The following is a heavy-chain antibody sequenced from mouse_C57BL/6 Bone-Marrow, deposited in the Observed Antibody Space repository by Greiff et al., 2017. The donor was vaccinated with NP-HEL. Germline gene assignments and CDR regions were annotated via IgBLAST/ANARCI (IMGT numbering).Heavy chain of an antibody. J-gene: IGHJ4*01. Sequence: EVQLQQSGTVLARPGASVKMSCKTSGYTFTSYWMHWVKQRPGQGLEWIGAIYPGNSDTSSNQKFTGKAKLTAVTSASPAYMQLSSLTNEDSAVYYCTSGDPLGDYWGQGTSVTVAS. CDR2: IYPGNSDT. CDR1: GYTFTSYW. CDR3: TSGDPLGDY. V-gene: IGHV1-5*01. D-gene: IGHD3-1*01.